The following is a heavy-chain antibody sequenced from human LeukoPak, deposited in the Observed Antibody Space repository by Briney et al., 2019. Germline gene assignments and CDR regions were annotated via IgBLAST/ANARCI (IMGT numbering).Heavy chain of an antibody. CDR1: GFTFSSYE. J-gene: IGHJ4*02. CDR2: ISSSGSTI. Sequence: GGSLTLSCAASGFTFSSYEMNWVRQAPGKGLEWVSYISSSGSTIYYADTVKGRFTISRDNAKNSLYLQMNSLRAEDTAVYYCARGGIRWLQFLLFDYCGQGTLVTVSS. CDR3: ARGGIRWLQFLLFDY. D-gene: IGHD5-24*01. V-gene: IGHV3-48*03.